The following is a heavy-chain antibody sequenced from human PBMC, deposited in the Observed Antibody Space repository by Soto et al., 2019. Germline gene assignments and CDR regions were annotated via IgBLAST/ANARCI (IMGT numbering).Heavy chain of an antibody. CDR2: ISGSGGST. D-gene: IGHD6-13*01. V-gene: IGHV3-23*01. J-gene: IGHJ5*02. CDR1: GFTFSSYA. CDR3: AKDLPTNSGESNWFDP. Sequence: EVQLLESGGGLVQPGGSLRLSCAASGFTFSSYAMSWVRQAPGKGLEWVSAISGSGGSTYYADSVKGRFTISRDNSKNTLYLQMNSLRAEDTAVYYCAKDLPTNSGESNWFDPWGQGTLVTVSS.